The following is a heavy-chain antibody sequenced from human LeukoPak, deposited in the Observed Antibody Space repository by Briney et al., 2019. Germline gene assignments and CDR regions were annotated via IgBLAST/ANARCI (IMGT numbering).Heavy chain of an antibody. CDR3: ARDRAPRYYDSSGYYGVDY. V-gene: IGHV3-11*01. CDR1: GFTFSDYY. D-gene: IGHD3-22*01. CDR2: ISSSGSTI. Sequence: GGSLRLSCAASGFTFSDYYMSWIRQAPGKGLEWVSYISSSGSTIYYADSVKGRFTISRDNAKNSLYLQMNSLRAEDTAVYYCARDRAPRYYDSSGYYGVDYWGQGTLVTVSA. J-gene: IGHJ4*02.